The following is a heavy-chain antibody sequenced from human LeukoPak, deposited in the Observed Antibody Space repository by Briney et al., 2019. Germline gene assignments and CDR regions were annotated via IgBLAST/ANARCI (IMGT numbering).Heavy chain of an antibody. D-gene: IGHD2-2*01. CDR2: IYYSGST. J-gene: IGHJ6*02. CDR1: GGSISSYY. Sequence: SETLSLTCTVSGGSISSYYWGWIRQPPGKGLEWIGYIYYSGSTNYNPSLKSRVTISVDTSKNQFSLKLSSVTAADTAVYYCARVSYCSSTSCYGAPHYYYGMDVWGQGTTVTVSS. V-gene: IGHV4-59*01. CDR3: ARVSYCSSTSCYGAPHYYYGMDV.